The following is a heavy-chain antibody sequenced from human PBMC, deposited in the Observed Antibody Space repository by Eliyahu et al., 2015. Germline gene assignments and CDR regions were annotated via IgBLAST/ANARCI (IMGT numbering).Heavy chain of an antibody. CDR3: AKETTSGWYIGRPFDS. J-gene: IGHJ4*02. D-gene: IGHD6-19*01. V-gene: IGHV3-23*04. CDR2: IVGSGSST. CDR1: GFTFXXXA. Sequence: EVQLVESGGGEVQPGGSLRXXCAASGFTFXXXAMXWVRQAPGRGLEWVXSIVGSGSSTSYAESVEGRFTISRDNSRKTLYLQMNSLRAEDSARYYCAKETTSGWYIGRPFDSWGQGTPVSVSS.